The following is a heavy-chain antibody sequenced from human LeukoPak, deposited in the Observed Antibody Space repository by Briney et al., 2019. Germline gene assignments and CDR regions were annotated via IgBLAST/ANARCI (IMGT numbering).Heavy chain of an antibody. Sequence: PSGTLSLTCAVSGGSISSSNWWSWVRQPPGKGLEWIGEIYHSGSTNYNPSLKSRVTISVDTSKNQFSLKLSSVTAADTAVYYCARVAAAAGRGLDYWGQGTLVTVSS. V-gene: IGHV4-4*02. D-gene: IGHD6-13*01. CDR3: ARVAAAAGRGLDY. CDR1: GGSISSSNW. CDR2: IYHSGST. J-gene: IGHJ4*02.